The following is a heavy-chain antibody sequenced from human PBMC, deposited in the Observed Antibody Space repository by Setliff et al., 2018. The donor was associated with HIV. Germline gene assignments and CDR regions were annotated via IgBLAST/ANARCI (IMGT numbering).Heavy chain of an antibody. Sequence: SETLSLTCAVYGGSFSGYYWSWIRQPPGKGLEWIGEIDHRGSTNYNPSLKSRVTISVDTSKKQFSLKLSSVTAADTAVYYCARVHYYDGSGYSEPYYMDVWGKGTTVTVSS. J-gene: IGHJ6*03. V-gene: IGHV4-34*01. CDR2: IDHRGST. CDR3: ARVHYYDGSGYSEPYYMDV. D-gene: IGHD3-22*01. CDR1: GGSFSGYY.